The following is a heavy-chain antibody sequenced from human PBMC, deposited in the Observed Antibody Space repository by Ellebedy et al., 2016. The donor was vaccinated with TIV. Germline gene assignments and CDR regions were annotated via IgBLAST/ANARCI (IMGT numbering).Heavy chain of an antibody. Sequence: SETLSLXXTVSGVSISDTAYYWAWIRQPPGKGLEWIGSICYSGRIYYNPSLKSRVTISMDSSKNQFSFKVTSVTAADTAVYYCSREDDNSSQRDWGQGTLVTVSS. D-gene: IGHD1-1*01. J-gene: IGHJ4*02. V-gene: IGHV4-39*02. CDR1: GVSISDTAYY. CDR3: SREDDNSSQRD. CDR2: ICYSGRI.